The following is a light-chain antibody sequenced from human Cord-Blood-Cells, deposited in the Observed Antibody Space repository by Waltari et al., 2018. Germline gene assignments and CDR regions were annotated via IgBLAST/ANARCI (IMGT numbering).Light chain of an antibody. J-gene: IGLJ3*02. V-gene: IGLV2-8*01. Sequence: HSVTIPSTGTSCDAGGHTYVPWYQQHPGKAPKLMIYEVSKRPSGVPDRFSGSKSGNTASLPVSGLQAEDEADYYCSSYAGSNNWVFGGGTKLTVL. CDR2: EVS. CDR1: SCDAGGHTY. CDR3: SSYAGSNNWV.